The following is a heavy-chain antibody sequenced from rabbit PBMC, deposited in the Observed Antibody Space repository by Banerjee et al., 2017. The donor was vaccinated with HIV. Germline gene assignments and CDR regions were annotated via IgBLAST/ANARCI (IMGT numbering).Heavy chain of an antibody. CDR1: GFSFSSSYY. Sequence: QEQLVESGGGLVQPEGSLTLTCTASGFSFSSSYYMCWVRQAPGKGLEWIACIDAGSNGNTYYASWAKGRFTVSKTSSTTVTLQMSSLTAADTATYFCAREEYVGYGYANLWGQGTLVTVS. V-gene: IGHV1S45*01. CDR2: IDAGSNGNT. CDR3: AREEYVGYGYANL. J-gene: IGHJ4*01. D-gene: IGHD6-1*01.